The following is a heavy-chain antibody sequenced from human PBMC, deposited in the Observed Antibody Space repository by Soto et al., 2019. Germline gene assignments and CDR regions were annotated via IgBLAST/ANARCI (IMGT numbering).Heavy chain of an antibody. CDR1: GFTFSSYG. J-gene: IGHJ6*02. D-gene: IGHD2-2*01. CDR3: AKSGEDIVVVPADAGYYGMDV. CDR2: ISYDGSNK. V-gene: IGHV3-30*18. Sequence: ESGGGVVQPGRSLRLSCAASGFTFSSYGMHWVRQAPGKGLEWVAVISYDGSNKYYADSVKGRFTISRDNSKNTLYLQMNSLRAEDTAVYYCAKSGEDIVVVPADAGYYGMDVWGQGTTVTVSS.